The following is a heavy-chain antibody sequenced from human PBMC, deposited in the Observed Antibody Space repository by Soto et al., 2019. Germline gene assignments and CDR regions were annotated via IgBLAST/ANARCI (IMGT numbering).Heavy chain of an antibody. J-gene: IGHJ6*02. D-gene: IGHD3-22*01. Sequence: VSLRLSCAASGFTFSSYSMNWVRQAPGKGLEWVSSISSSSSYIYYADSVKGRFTISRDNAKNSLYLQMNSLRAEDTAVYYCASAEGSYYDSSGPNYYYYGMDVWGQGTTVTVSS. V-gene: IGHV3-21*01. CDR1: GFTFSSYS. CDR3: ASAEGSYYDSSGPNYYYYGMDV. CDR2: ISSSSSYI.